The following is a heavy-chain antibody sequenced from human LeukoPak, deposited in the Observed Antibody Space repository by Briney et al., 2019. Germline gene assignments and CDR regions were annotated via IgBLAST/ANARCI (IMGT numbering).Heavy chain of an antibody. V-gene: IGHV3-7*01. Sequence: GGSLRLSCVASGFTFSRYWMTWVRQAPGKGLEWVANIKQGGSEKYYVDSVKGRFTISRDNAKNSLYLHMNSLRGEDTAVYYCARDREGYQLPQMRSYFYMDVWGKGTTVTISS. J-gene: IGHJ6*03. CDR3: ARDREGYQLPQMRSYFYMDV. D-gene: IGHD2-2*01. CDR2: IKQGGSEK. CDR1: GFTFSRYW.